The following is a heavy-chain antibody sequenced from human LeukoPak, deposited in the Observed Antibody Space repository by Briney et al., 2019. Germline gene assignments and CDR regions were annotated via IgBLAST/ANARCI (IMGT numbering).Heavy chain of an antibody. D-gene: IGHD2-15*01. CDR1: GYTFTNYA. CDR2: IIPIFGTA. V-gene: IGHV1-69*06. Sequence: ASVKVSCKASGYTFTNYAMNWVRQAPGQGLEWMGGIIPIFGTANYAQKFQGRVTITADKCTSTAYMELSSLRSEDTAVYYCARSNVVVVAATLLHWFDPWGQGTLVTVSS. J-gene: IGHJ5*02. CDR3: ARSNVVVVAATLLHWFDP.